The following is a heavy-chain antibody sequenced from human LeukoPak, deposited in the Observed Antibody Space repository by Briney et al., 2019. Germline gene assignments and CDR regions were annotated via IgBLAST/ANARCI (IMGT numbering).Heavy chain of an antibody. Sequence: SETLSLTCAVYGGSFSGYYWSWIRQPPGKGLEWIGEINHSGSTNYNPPLKSRVTISVDTSKNQFSLKLSSVTAADTAVYYCARGVATIRTNRFDYWGQGTPVTVSS. V-gene: IGHV4-34*01. D-gene: IGHD5-12*01. J-gene: IGHJ4*02. CDR3: ARGVATIRTNRFDY. CDR1: GGSFSGYY. CDR2: INHSGST.